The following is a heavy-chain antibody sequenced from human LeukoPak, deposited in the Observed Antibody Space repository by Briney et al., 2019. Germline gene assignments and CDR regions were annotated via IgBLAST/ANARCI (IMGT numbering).Heavy chain of an antibody. V-gene: IGHV3-33*06. CDR3: AKAGFLGY. D-gene: IGHD3-3*01. J-gene: IGHJ4*02. CDR2: VWYDGSNK. Sequence: PGRSLRLSCAASGFTFSSYGMHWVRRAPGKGLEWVAVVWYDGSNKYYADSVKGRFTISRDNSKNTLYLQMNSLRAEDTAVYYCAKAGFLGYWGQGTLVTVSS. CDR1: GFTFSSYG.